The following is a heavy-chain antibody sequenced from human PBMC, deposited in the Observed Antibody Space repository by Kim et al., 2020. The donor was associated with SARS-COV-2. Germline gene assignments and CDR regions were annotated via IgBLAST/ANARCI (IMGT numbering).Heavy chain of an antibody. J-gene: IGHJ6*02. CDR2: IRSKANSYAT. CDR1: GFTFSGSA. Sequence: GGSLRLSCAASGFTFSGSAMHWVRQASGKGLEWVGRIRSKANSYATAYAASVKGRFTISRDDSKHTAYLQMNSLKTEDTAVYYCTRFEVVAANYDYYYGMDVWGQGTTVTVSS. CDR3: TRFEVVAANYDYYYGMDV. D-gene: IGHD2-15*01. V-gene: IGHV3-73*01.